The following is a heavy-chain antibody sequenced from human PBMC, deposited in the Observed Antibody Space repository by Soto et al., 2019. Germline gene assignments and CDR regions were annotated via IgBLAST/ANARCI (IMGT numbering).Heavy chain of an antibody. V-gene: IGHV4-34*01. J-gene: IGHJ4*02. CDR2: INHSGST. CDR1: GGSFSGYY. Sequence: SETLSLTCAVYGGSFSGYYWSWIRQPPGKGLEWIGEINHSGSTSYNPSLKSRVTISVDTSKNQFSLKLSSVTAADTAVYYCARHDSSGYYYVGYYFDYWGQGTLVTVSS. CDR3: ARHDSSGYYYVGYYFDY. D-gene: IGHD3-22*01.